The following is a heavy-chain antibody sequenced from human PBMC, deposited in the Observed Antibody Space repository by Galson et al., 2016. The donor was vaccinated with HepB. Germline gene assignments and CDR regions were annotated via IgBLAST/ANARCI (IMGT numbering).Heavy chain of an antibody. CDR2: INPNDGGT. CDR1: GYTFTGYY. V-gene: IGHV1-2*02. CDR3: AKDITIFGVVLHAMDV. Sequence: SVKVSCKASGYTFTGYYMHWVRQAPGQGLEWMGWINPNDGGTNYAQKFQGRVTLTRDTSISTDYMELSSLRSDDTAIYYCAKDITIFGVVLHAMDVWGQGTTVTVSS. D-gene: IGHD3-3*01. J-gene: IGHJ6*02.